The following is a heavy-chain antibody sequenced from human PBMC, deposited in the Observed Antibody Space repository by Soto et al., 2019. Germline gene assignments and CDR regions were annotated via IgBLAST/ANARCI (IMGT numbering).Heavy chain of an antibody. V-gene: IGHV1-69*13. Sequence: GASVKVSCKASGGTFSRYAISWVRQAPGQGLEWMGGIIPIFGTANYAQKFQGRVTITADESTSTAYMELSRLRLDDTAVYFCAKEGRLASPAGDYFDSWGPGTLVTVSS. CDR3: AKEGRLASPAGDYFDS. CDR1: GGTFSRYA. D-gene: IGHD3-10*01. CDR2: IIPIFGTA. J-gene: IGHJ4*02.